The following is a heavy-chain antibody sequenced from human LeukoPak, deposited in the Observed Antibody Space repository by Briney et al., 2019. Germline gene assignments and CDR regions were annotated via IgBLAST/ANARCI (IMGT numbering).Heavy chain of an antibody. CDR1: GGTFSSYA. Sequence: SVKVSCKASGGTFSSYAISWVRQAPGQGLEWMERIIPILGIANYAQKFQGRVTMTTDTSTSTIYMELRSLTSDDTAVYYCARELREEMAPEVETDAFDIWGQGTMVTVSS. CDR2: IIPILGIA. J-gene: IGHJ3*02. V-gene: IGHV1-69*04. D-gene: IGHD5-24*01. CDR3: ARELREEMAPEVETDAFDI.